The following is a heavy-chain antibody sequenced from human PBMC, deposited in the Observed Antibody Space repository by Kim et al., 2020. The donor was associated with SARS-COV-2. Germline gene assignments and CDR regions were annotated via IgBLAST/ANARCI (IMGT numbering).Heavy chain of an antibody. CDR2: GNT. Sequence: SETLSLTCTVSGASISGNYWSWIRQPPGKELEWIGGNTNYNPSLKSRVIISLDTSKNQFSLKLSSVTAADTAVYYCAKVGAKWYFQHWVQGSLVPVSS. CDR3: AKVGAKWYFQH. D-gene: IGHD3-10*01. V-gene: IGHV4-59*01. CDR1: GASISGNY. J-gene: IGHJ1*01.